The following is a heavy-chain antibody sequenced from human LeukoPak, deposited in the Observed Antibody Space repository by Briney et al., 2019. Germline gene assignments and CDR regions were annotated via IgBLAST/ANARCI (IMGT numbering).Heavy chain of an antibody. CDR1: GYTFTGYY. V-gene: IGHV1-2*04. CDR2: INPNSGGT. D-gene: IGHD6-19*01. Sequence: ASVKVSCKASGYTFTGYYMHWVRQAPGQGLEWMGWINPNSGGTNYAQKFQGWDTMTRDTSISTAYMELSRLRSDDTAVYYCARAVAVAAPFDYWGQGTLVTVSS. CDR3: ARAVAVAAPFDY. J-gene: IGHJ4*02.